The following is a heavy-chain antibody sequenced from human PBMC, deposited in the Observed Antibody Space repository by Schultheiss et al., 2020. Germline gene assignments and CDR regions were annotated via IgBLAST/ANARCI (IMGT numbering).Heavy chain of an antibody. CDR1: GYSFTSYW. V-gene: IGHV5-10-1*01. D-gene: IGHD2-2*01. CDR3: ARGQGSTSRYFGGYYYYYYMDV. J-gene: IGHJ6*03. CDR2: IDPSDSYT. Sequence: GESLKISCKGSGYSFTSYWISWVRQMPGKGLEWMGRIDPSDSYTNYSPSFQGHVTISADKSISTAYLQWSSLKASDTAMYYCARGQGSTSRYFGGYYYYYYMDVWGKGTTVTVSS.